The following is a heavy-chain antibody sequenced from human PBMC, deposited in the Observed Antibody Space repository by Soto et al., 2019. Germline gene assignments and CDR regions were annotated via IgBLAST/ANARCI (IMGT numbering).Heavy chain of an antibody. V-gene: IGHV4-61*01. CDR3: SGEANSSGPIDY. CDR2: IYYSGST. J-gene: IGHJ4*02. D-gene: IGHD6-19*01. Sequence: PSETLSLTCTVSGGSVNSNSYYWSWIRQSPGKAPEWIGYIYYSGSTSYNTSLKSRVTMSIDTSKNQFSLKLSSVTAADTAVYYCSGEANSSGPIDYWGQGTLVTVSS. CDR1: GGSVNSNSYY.